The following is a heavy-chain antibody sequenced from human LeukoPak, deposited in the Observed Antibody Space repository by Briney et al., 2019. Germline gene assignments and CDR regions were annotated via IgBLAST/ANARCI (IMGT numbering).Heavy chain of an antibody. V-gene: IGHV4-39*07. CDR1: SGSISSGSYH. D-gene: IGHD6-19*01. CDR3: ARGRPGWYYFDY. J-gene: IGHJ4*02. Sequence: PSETLSLTCTVSSGSISSGSYHWRSIRQPPGKGLEWIAEINHSGSNNYTLSLKSRVTISVDTYKNQFSLKLSSVTAADTAVYYCARGRPGWYYFDYWGQGTLVTVSS. CDR2: INHSGSN.